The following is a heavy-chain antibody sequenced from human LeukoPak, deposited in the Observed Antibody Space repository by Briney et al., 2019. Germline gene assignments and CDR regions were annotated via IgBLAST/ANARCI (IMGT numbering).Heavy chain of an antibody. V-gene: IGHV3-23*01. CDR2: ISDSGDST. J-gene: IGHJ3*02. D-gene: IGHD6-19*01. CDR1: GFSFSSYG. Sequence: PGGSLRLSCAASGFSFSSYGMSWVRQAPGKGLEWVSGISDSGDSTYYADSVKGRFTISRDISKNTLFLQMNSLRAEDTAVCYCAKIQGWFNAAFHIGGQGTMVTVSS. CDR3: AKIQGWFNAAFHI.